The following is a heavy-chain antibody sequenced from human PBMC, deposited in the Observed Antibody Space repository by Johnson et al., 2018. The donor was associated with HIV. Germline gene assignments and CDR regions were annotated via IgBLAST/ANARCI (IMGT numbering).Heavy chain of an antibody. CDR1: GFTFSNYG. J-gene: IGHJ3*02. CDR2: ISYDGDNI. CDR3: ARHNAFDI. V-gene: IGHV3-30*03. Sequence: QVQLVESGGGVVQPGRSLRLSCAAFGFTFSNYGVHWVRQAPGKGLEWVAVISYDGDNIYYADSVKGRFTISRDNSKNTLDLQVDSVRPEDTALYYCARHNAFDIWGQGTMVTVSS.